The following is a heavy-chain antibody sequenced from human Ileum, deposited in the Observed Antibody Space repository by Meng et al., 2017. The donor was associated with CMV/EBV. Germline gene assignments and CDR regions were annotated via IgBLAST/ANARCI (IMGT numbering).Heavy chain of an antibody. D-gene: IGHD6-13*01. CDR3: ARDREGGRYSSSWYTLYYFDY. CDR2: ISSSSSTI. CDR1: GFSFRLYA. Sequence: ESLKIPCPASGFSFRLYAMNWVRQAPGKGLEWVSYISSSSSTIYYADSVKGRFTISRDNAKNSLYPQMNSLRADATAVYYCARDREGGRYSSSWYTLYYFDYWGQGTLVTVSS. V-gene: IGHV3-48*04. J-gene: IGHJ4*02.